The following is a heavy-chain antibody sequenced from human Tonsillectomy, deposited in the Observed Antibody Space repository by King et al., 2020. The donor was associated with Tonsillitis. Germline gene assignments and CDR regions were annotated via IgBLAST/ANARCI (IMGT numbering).Heavy chain of an antibody. CDR1: GGSVSSRSHY. D-gene: IGHD1-26*01. V-gene: IGHV4-39*07. CDR3: SGLTWELLDSGMDV. J-gene: IGHJ6*02. Sequence: QLQESGPGLVKPSETLSLGCTVSGGSVSSRSHYWGWIRQPPGKGLGWIGIIYYSGITYYKPSLKSRVTISVDTSNNQFSLKLSSVTIADTAVYYCSGLTWELLDSGMDVWGQGTTVTVSS. CDR2: IYYSGIT.